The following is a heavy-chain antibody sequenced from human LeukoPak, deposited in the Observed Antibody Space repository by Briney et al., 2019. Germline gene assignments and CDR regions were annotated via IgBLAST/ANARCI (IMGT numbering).Heavy chain of an antibody. D-gene: IGHD6-13*01. CDR2: ISAYNGNT. CDR1: GYTFTSYG. CDR3: ARIIASDYFDY. V-gene: IGHV1-18*01. J-gene: IGHJ4*02. Sequence: ASMKVSCKASGYTFTSYGISWVRQAPGQGLEWMGWISAYNGNTNYAQKLQGRVTMTTDTSASTAYMELRSLRSDDTAVYYCARIIASDYFDYWGQGTLVTVSS.